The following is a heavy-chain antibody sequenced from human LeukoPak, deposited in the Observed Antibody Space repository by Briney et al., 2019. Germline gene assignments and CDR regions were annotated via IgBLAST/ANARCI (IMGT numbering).Heavy chain of an antibody. CDR1: GYTFTDYY. CDR2: INPNSGGT. D-gene: IGHD7-27*01. CDR3: GRNRLGKALDI. J-gene: IGHJ3*02. V-gene: IGHV1-2*02. Sequence: ASVKVSCKASGYTFTDYYLHWVRQAPGHGLEWMGWINPNSGGTKFEQNFQDRVTMTRDTSISTAYLELSRLRSDDTAVYYCGRNRLGKALDIWGQGTLVTVSS.